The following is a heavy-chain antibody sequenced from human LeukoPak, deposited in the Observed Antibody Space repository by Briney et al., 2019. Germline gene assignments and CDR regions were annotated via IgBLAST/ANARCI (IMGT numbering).Heavy chain of an antibody. D-gene: IGHD6-13*01. Sequence: GGSLRLFCAASVFTLSSYWVTWVRQAPGKGLEGGENIKGDGSEKYYVDSEKGRFTISRDNAKDSLYLQMSSLRAEDTALYYCARWTYSSSWWFVEYWGQGILVTVSS. CDR3: ARWTYSSSWWFVEY. J-gene: IGHJ4*02. CDR2: IKGDGSEK. V-gene: IGHV3-7*01. CDR1: VFTLSSYW.